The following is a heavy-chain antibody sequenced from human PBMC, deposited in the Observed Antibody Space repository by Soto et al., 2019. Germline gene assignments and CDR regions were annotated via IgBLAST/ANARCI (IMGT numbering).Heavy chain of an antibody. J-gene: IGHJ5*02. Sequence: KPSETLSLTCTVSGGSISSGDYYWSWIRQPPGKGLEWIGYIYYSGSTYYNPSLKSRVTISVDTSKNQFSLKLSSVTAADTAVYYCAIHDYILSWFDPWGHGTLVTVSS. CDR1: GGSISSGDYY. D-gene: IGHD4-4*01. V-gene: IGHV4-30-4*01. CDR3: AIHDYILSWFDP. CDR2: IYYSGST.